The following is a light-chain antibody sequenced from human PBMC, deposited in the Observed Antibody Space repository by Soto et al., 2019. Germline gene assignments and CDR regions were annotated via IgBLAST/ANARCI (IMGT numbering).Light chain of an antibody. CDR2: EVS. J-gene: IGLJ1*01. CDR3: SSYTSSRPYV. Sequence: QSALTQPASVSGSPGQSITISCTGTSSDVGDYNYVSWYQQPPGKAPKLMIYEVSTQPSGVSNRFSGSKSGNTASLTISGLQAEDEADYYCSSYTSSRPYVFGTGTKLTVL. V-gene: IGLV2-14*01. CDR1: SSDVGDYNY.